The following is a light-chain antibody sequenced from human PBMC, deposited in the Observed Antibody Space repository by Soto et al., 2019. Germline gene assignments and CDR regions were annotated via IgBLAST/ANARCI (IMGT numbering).Light chain of an antibody. J-gene: IGLJ3*02. CDR2: SNN. Sequence: QSVLIQPSSASGTRGQRVTMSCSGSSSNIGSNTIKWYQQFPGTAPKLLIYSNNQRPSGVPDRFSGSKSGTSASLAISGLQSEDEADYYCAAWDDSLNGVLFGGGTKLTVL. V-gene: IGLV1-44*01. CDR1: SSNIGSNT. CDR3: AAWDDSLNGVL.